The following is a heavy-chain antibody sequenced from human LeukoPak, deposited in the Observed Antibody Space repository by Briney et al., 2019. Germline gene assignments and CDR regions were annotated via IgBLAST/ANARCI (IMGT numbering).Heavy chain of an antibody. J-gene: IGHJ4*02. Sequence: GGSLRLSCAASGFTFSNYGMHWVRQAPGKGLEWVAVVANDGRDKRYADSVKSRFTISRDNSKNTVYLQMNGLRAEDTAVYYCAKDLNVAAAGYYFDYWGQGTLVTVSS. D-gene: IGHD6-13*01. CDR1: GFTFSNYG. V-gene: IGHV3-30*18. CDR2: VANDGRDK. CDR3: AKDLNVAAAGYYFDY.